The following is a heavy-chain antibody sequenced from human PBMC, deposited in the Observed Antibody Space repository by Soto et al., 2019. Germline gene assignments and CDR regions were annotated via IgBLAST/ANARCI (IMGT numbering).Heavy chain of an antibody. CDR1: GGSISSYY. Sequence: QVQLQESGPGLVKPSESLSLTYTVSGGSISSYYWSWIRQPPGKGLERIGYIYYSESTNYNPSLKNRDNIPVDTSKIPSPLKLSSVTAADTAVHYSARRYGGNLDYWGQGNLVTVSS. V-gene: IGHV4-59*08. D-gene: IGHD2-15*01. J-gene: IGHJ4*02. CDR3: ARRYGGNLDY. CDR2: IYYSEST.